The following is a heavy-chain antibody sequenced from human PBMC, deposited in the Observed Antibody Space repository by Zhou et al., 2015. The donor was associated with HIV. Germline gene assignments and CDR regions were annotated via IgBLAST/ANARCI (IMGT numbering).Heavy chain of an antibody. J-gene: IGHJ3*02. CDR1: GYTFTNDG. Sequence: QIQLVQSGAEVKEPGASVKVSCKASGYTFTNDGISWVRQAPGQGLEWMGWISTYTGDTDYAQKFQGRVTMTTDTSTTTAYMEVRSLRSDDTAVYYCASQFHPTCSSTSCYENDAFDIVGQGTIGHRLF. CDR3: ASQFHPTCSSTSCYENDAFDI. CDR2: ISTYTGDT. D-gene: IGHD2-2*01. V-gene: IGHV1-18*01.